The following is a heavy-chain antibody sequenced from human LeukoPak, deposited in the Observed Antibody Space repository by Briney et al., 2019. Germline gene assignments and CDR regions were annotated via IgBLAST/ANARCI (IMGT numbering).Heavy chain of an antibody. Sequence: GGSLRFSCAASGFTFSSYAMSWVRQAPGKGVEWVSAIRGSGGSTYYADSVKGRFTISRDNSKNTLYLQMNSLSAEDTRVYYCAKDPAGPHPYNWFDPCGQGTLVTVSS. D-gene: IGHD6-19*01. J-gene: IGHJ5*02. CDR3: AKDPAGPHPYNWFDP. CDR1: GFTFSSYA. V-gene: IGHV3-23*01. CDR2: IRGSGGST.